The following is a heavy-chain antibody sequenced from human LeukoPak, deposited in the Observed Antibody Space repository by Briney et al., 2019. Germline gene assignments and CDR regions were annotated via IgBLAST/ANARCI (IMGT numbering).Heavy chain of an antibody. CDR3: AKGDYYGPLDY. CDR2: ISGSGGST. D-gene: IGHD3-10*01. V-gene: IGHV3-23*01. J-gene: IGHJ4*02. Sequence: GGSMRLSCVASGLTFSSYAMNWVRQAPGKGLEWVSAISGSGGSTYYADSVKGRFTISRDNSKNTLYLQMNSLRAEDTAVYYCAKGDYYGPLDYWGQGTLVTVSS. CDR1: GLTFSSYA.